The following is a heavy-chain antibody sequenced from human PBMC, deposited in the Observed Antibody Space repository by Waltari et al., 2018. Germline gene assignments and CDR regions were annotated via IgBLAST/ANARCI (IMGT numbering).Heavy chain of an antibody. V-gene: IGHV3-7*01. Sequence: EVQLVESGGGLVQPGGSLRLSCAASGFTFSSYWMIWVRQAPGKGLAWVANRKQDGIEKYYVDSVKGRFTISRDNAKNSLYLQMNSLRAEDTAVYYCAGDNCGGDCYSGNDAFDIWGQGTMVTVSS. D-gene: IGHD2-21*01. CDR3: AGDNCGGDCYSGNDAFDI. J-gene: IGHJ3*02. CDR1: GFTFSSYW. CDR2: RKQDGIEK.